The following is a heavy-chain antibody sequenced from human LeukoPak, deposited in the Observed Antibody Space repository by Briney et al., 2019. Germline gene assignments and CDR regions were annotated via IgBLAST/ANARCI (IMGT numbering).Heavy chain of an antibody. CDR2: IFYSGST. Sequence: PSETLSLTCSVSGGSISSYFWSWIRQPPGKGLEWIGYIFYSGSTNYNPSLKSRVTISVDTSKNQFSLKLSSVTAADTAVYYCARGDPVMNSPFDHWGQGTLVTVSS. V-gene: IGHV4-59*01. CDR3: ARGDPVMNSPFDH. J-gene: IGHJ4*02. D-gene: IGHD2-21*01. CDR1: GGSISSYF.